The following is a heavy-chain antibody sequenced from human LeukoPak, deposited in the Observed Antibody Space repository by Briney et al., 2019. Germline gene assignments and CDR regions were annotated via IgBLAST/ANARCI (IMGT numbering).Heavy chain of an antibody. CDR1: GFTFRTFG. D-gene: IGHD2-2*02. V-gene: IGHV3-30*02. CDR2: IRFDGNLQ. Sequence: PGGSLILSCAASGFTFRTFGMHWVRQAPGKGLEWVAFIRFDGNLQYYADSVQGRFHLSRDNSKNTLSLQMKSLRPDDTAVYYCLKEQYPPTNWFDPWGQGTLVTVSS. J-gene: IGHJ5*02. CDR3: LKEQYPPTNWFDP.